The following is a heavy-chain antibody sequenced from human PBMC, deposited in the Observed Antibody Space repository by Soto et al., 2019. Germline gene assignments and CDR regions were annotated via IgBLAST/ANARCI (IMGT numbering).Heavy chain of an antibody. CDR1: GYTFNTYW. CDR3: ARQKLWMATINNDAFDV. V-gene: IGHV5-51*01. D-gene: IGHD2-21*01. J-gene: IGHJ3*01. Sequence: GESLKISCRGSGYTFNTYWIGWVRQMPGKGLEWMGFIYPGDSDTTYSPSFQGQVTISVDKSISTAYLQWSSLKVSDTAIYYCARQKLWMATINNDAFDVWGQGTKVTGS. CDR2: IYPGDSDT.